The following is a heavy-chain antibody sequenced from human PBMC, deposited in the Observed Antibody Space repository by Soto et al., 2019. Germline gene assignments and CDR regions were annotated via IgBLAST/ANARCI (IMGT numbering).Heavy chain of an antibody. CDR3: AKGPSARRDY. J-gene: IGHJ4*02. Sequence: GGSLRLSCAASGFTLSSYGMHRVRQAPGKGLEWVAVISFDGSSTNYADSVKGRFTISRDNSKNTLYLQMNSLRAEDTAVYYCAKGPSARRDYWGQGTLVTVSS. D-gene: IGHD6-25*01. CDR2: ISFDGSST. V-gene: IGHV3-30*18. CDR1: GFTLSSYG.